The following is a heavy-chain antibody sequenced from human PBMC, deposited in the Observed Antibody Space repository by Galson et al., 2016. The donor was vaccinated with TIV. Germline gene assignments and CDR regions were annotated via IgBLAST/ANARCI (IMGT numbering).Heavy chain of an antibody. V-gene: IGHV1-18*01. J-gene: IGHJ4*02. CDR1: GYFFNSYG. D-gene: IGHD6-19*01. CDR3: VRKAGSGWYDY. Sequence: QSGAEVKKPGASVKISCKASGYFFNSYGLTWLRQAPGRGLEWMGLISGYNGNANYAQKFQGRVTMTTDTSTSTSYLELRNLRSDDTAIYFCVRKAGSGWYDYWGQGTLVTVSS. CDR2: ISGYNGNA.